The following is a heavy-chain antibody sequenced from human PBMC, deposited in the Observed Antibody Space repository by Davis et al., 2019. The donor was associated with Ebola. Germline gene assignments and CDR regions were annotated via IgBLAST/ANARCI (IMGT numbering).Heavy chain of an antibody. CDR1: GFTFSSYA. D-gene: IGHD3-3*01. Sequence: PGGSLRLSCAASGFTFSSYAMHWVRQAPGKGLEWVAVISYDGGNKYYADSVKGRFTISRDNSKNTLYLQMNSLRAEDTAVYYCAKAPVRFLVSYYYYMDVWGKGTTVTVSS. V-gene: IGHV3-30-3*01. CDR3: AKAPVRFLVSYYYYMDV. CDR2: ISYDGGNK. J-gene: IGHJ6*03.